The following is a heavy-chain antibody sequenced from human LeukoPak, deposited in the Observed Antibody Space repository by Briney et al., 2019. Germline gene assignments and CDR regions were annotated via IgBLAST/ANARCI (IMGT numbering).Heavy chain of an antibody. CDR2: ISYDGSNK. V-gene: IGHV3-33*01. CDR1: GFSFSTFG. J-gene: IGHJ6*02. D-gene: IGHD1-1*01. CDR3: AREGYRDYYYGMDV. Sequence: GGSLRLSCAASGFSFSTFGMHWVRQAPGKGLEWVAVISYDGSNKLYADSVKGRFTISRDNSKSTLYLQINSLRAGDTAVYYCAREGYRDYYYGMDVWGQGTTVTVSS.